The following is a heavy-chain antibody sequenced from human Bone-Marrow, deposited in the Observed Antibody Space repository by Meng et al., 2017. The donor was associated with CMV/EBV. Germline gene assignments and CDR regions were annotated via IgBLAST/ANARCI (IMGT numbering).Heavy chain of an antibody. J-gene: IGHJ4*02. Sequence: ASVKVSCKASGYTFTGYYMHWVRQAPGQGLEWMGWINPNSGGTNYAQKFQGRVTMTRDTSISTAYMELSRLRSEDTAVYYCARDDPLDHRSDYWGQGTLVTVSS. CDR3: ARDDPLDHRSDY. CDR1: GYTFTGYY. CDR2: INPNSGGT. V-gene: IGHV1-2*02.